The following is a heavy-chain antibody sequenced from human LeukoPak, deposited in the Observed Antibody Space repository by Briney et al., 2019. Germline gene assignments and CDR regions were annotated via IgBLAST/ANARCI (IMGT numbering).Heavy chain of an antibody. CDR2: IYYSGST. CDR1: GGSISSYY. J-gene: IGHJ4*02. CDR3: ARLSGGYWEVDY. V-gene: IGHV4-59*01. Sequence: PSETLSLTCTVSGGSISSYYWSWIRQPPGKGLEWIGYIYYSGSTNYNPPLRSRVTISVDTSKNQFSLKLSSVTAADTAVYYCARLSGGYWEVDYWGQGTLVTVSS. D-gene: IGHD2-21*01.